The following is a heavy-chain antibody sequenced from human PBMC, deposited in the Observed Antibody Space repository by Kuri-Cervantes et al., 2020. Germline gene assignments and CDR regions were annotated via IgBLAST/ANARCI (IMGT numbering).Heavy chain of an antibody. CDR3: ARVWPYSSGWYVGWYFDL. J-gene: IGHJ2*01. CDR1: GYTFTGYY. V-gene: IGHV1-2*02. D-gene: IGHD6-19*01. CDR2: INPNSGGT. Sequence: ASVKVSCKASGYTFTGYYMHWVRQAPGQGLEWMGWINPNSGGTNYAQKFQGRVTMTRNTSISTAYMELSSLRSEDTAVYYCARVWPYSSGWYVGWYFDLWGRGTLVTVSS.